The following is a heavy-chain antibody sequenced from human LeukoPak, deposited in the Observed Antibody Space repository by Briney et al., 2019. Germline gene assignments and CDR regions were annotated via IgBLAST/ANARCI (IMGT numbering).Heavy chain of an antibody. CDR3: ATYRQVLLPFES. Sequence: GSLRLSCAASGFTFSTFAMIWVRQPPGKGLEWVSSIFPSGGEIHYADSVRGRFTISRDNSKSTLYLQMNSLRAEDTAIYYCATYRQVLLPFESWGQGTLVTVSS. J-gene: IGHJ4*02. CDR1: GFTFSTFA. CDR2: IFPSGGEI. V-gene: IGHV3-23*01. D-gene: IGHD2-8*02.